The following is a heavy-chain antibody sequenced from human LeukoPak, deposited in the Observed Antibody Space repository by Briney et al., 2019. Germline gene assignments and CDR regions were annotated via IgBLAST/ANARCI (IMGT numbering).Heavy chain of an antibody. CDR3: ARDVVVPAAIPFDY. CDR1: GGTFSSYA. D-gene: IGHD2-2*01. V-gene: IGHV1-69*04. Sequence: GSSVKVSCKASGGTFSSYAISWVRQAPGQGLGWMGRIIPIFGIANYAQKFQGRVTITADKSTSTAYMELSSLRSEDTAVYYCARDVVVPAAIPFDYWGQGTLVTVSS. J-gene: IGHJ4*02. CDR2: IIPIFGIA.